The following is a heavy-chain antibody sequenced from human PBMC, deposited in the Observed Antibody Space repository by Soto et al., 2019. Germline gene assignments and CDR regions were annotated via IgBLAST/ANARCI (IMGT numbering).Heavy chain of an antibody. CDR1: GFTISSYA. CDR3: AKDKPGTTSFDY. J-gene: IGHJ4*02. Sequence: SGGSLRLSCAVSGFTISSYAMSWVRQAPGKGLEWVSAISDRGDTTHYADSVKGRFTISRDTSKNTLYLQMNTLRAEDTAVYYCAKDKPGTTSFDYWGQGXLVTVSS. V-gene: IGHV3-23*01. CDR2: ISDRGDTT. D-gene: IGHD1-1*01.